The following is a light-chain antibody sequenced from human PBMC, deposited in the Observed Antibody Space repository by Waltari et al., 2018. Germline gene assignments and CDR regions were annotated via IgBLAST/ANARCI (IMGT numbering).Light chain of an antibody. CDR3: QQSYSTPIT. Sequence: DIQMTQSPSSLSTSVGDTVTITCRASQGIDRYLNWYQHKPGKAPKLLICAASTLQSGVPSRFSGRGSGTDFTLTIRSLQPEDFATYYCQQSYSTPITFGQGTRLDMK. CDR2: AAS. J-gene: IGKJ5*01. V-gene: IGKV1-39*01. CDR1: QGIDRY.